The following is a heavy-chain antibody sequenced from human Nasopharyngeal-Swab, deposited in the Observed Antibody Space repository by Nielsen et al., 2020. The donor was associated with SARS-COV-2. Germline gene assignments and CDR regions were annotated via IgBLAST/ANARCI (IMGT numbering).Heavy chain of an antibody. CDR1: GFTFSSYS. D-gene: IGHD3-3*02. CDR2: ISSSSSTI. Sequence: GESLKISCAASGFTFSSYSMNWVRQAPGKGLEWVSYISSSSSTIYYADSVKGRFTISRDNAKNSLYLQMNSLRDEDTAVYYCASVRIFGVVMNDYRGQGTLVTVSS. V-gene: IGHV3-48*02. J-gene: IGHJ4*02. CDR3: ASVRIFGVVMNDY.